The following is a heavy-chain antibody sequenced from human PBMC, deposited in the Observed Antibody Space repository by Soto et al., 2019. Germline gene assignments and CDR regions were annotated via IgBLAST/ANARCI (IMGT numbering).Heavy chain of an antibody. CDR2: ISYDGSNE. V-gene: IGHV3-30*18. CDR3: AKEITVAGDFDY. D-gene: IGHD6-19*01. J-gene: IGHJ4*01. CDR1: GFTFSSYG. Sequence: PGGSLRLSCVASGFTFSSYGIHWVRQAPGKGLEWVAVISYDGSNEYYADSVKGRFTISRDNSKNKLYLQMDSLRPEDTAVYYCAKEITVAGDFDYLSHGTLVTVS.